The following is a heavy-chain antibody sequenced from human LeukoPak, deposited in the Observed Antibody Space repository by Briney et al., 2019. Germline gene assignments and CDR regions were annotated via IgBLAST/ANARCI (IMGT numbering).Heavy chain of an antibody. J-gene: IGHJ4*02. D-gene: IGHD3-22*01. V-gene: IGHV3-21*01. Sequence: PGGSLRLSCAASGFTFSSYSMNWVRQAPGKGLEWVSSISSSSSYIYYADSVKGRFTISRDNAKNSLYLQMNSLRAEDTAVYYCARGPGHYYDSSGGINWGQGTLVTVSS. CDR1: GFTFSSYS. CDR2: ISSSSSYI. CDR3: ARGPGHYYDSSGGIN.